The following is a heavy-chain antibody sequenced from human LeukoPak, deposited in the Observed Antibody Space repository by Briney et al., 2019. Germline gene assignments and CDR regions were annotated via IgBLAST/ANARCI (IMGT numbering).Heavy chain of an antibody. D-gene: IGHD5-24*01. CDR1: GFTVSSTF. CDR2: IYSGGST. V-gene: IGHV3-53*01. CDR3: ARGDRRDGYRFDY. Sequence: GGSLRLSCAASGFTVSSTFMNWVRQAPGRGLEWVSIIYSGGSTYYAESVRGRFTISRDNSKNTLYLQMNSLRAEDTALYYCARGDRRDGYRFDYWGQGTLVTVSS. J-gene: IGHJ4*02.